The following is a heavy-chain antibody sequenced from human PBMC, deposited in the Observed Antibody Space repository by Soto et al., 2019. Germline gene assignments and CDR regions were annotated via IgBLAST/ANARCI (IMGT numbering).Heavy chain of an antibody. Sequence: SVKVSCKASGGTFSSYAISWVRQAPGQGLEWMGGIIPIFGTANYAQKFQGRVTITADESTSTAYMELSSLRSEDTAVYYCARLPRSGYYDSSGYYHDDYWGQGTLVTVSS. CDR1: GGTFSSYA. J-gene: IGHJ4*02. V-gene: IGHV1-69*13. D-gene: IGHD3-22*01. CDR2: IIPIFGTA. CDR3: ARLPRSGYYDSSGYYHDDY.